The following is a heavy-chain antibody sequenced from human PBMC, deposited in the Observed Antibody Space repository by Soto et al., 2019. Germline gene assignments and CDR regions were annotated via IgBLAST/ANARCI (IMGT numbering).Heavy chain of an antibody. Sequence: PSGTLSLTCTVSGGSISSYYWSWIRQPPGKGLEWIGYIYYSGSTNYNPSLKSRVTISVDTSKNQFSLKLSSVTAADTAVYYCARGCYSSGWYYGYFDYWGQRTLVTVSS. D-gene: IGHD6-19*01. CDR1: GGSISSYY. CDR3: ARGCYSSGWYYGYFDY. J-gene: IGHJ4*02. V-gene: IGHV4-59*01. CDR2: IYYSGST.